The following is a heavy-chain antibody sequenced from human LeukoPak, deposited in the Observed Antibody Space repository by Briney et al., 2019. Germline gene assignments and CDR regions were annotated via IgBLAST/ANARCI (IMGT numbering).Heavy chain of an antibody. J-gene: IGHJ5*02. D-gene: IGHD3-10*01. CDR3: ARDLWFGELLRFDWFDP. Sequence: PGGSLRLSCAASGFTFSSYSMNWVRQAPGKGLEWVSSISSSSSYIYYADSVRGRFTISRDNAKNSLYLQMNSLRAEDTAAYYCARDLWFGELLRFDWFDPWGQGTLVTVSS. V-gene: IGHV3-21*01. CDR2: ISSSSSYI. CDR1: GFTFSSYS.